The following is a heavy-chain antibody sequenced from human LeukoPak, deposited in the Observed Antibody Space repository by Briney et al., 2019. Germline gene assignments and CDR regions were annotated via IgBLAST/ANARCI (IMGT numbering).Heavy chain of an antibody. CDR3: ARVLLGSVSPTFDY. CDR1: GYTFRNYA. J-gene: IGHJ4*02. CDR2: INTGNGNA. D-gene: IGHD3-10*01. V-gene: IGHV1-3*04. Sequence: RASVKVSCKASGYTFRNYAMHWVRQAPGQRLEWMGWINTGNGNAKYPQKFQDRVTITRDTSASTVYMELSSLRSEDTAVYYCARVLLGSVSPTFDYWGQGNLVTVSS.